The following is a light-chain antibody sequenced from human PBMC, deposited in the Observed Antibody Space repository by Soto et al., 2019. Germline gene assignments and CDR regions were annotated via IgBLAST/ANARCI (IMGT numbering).Light chain of an antibody. Sequence: QSALTQPASVSGSPGQSITISCTGTSSDIGGFNYVSWYQQHPGTAPKLIIYEVSNRPSGISNRFSGSKSGNTASLTISGLQAEDEDDYYCSSYTAASTHGVFGGGTKLTVL. J-gene: IGLJ3*02. CDR1: SSDIGGFNY. CDR3: SSYTAASTHGV. CDR2: EVS. V-gene: IGLV2-14*01.